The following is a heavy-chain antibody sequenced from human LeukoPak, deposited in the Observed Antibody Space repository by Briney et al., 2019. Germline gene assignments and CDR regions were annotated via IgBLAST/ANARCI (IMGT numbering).Heavy chain of an antibody. CDR3: ARDPGAFPYFFDC. J-gene: IGHJ4*02. D-gene: IGHD4/OR15-4a*01. Sequence: GGSLRLSCAASGFTFSPYGMGWVRQAPGKGLEWVSSIGKGGTYYADSVKGRFTISRDNSKNTLYLQMNSLRVEDTAVYFCARDPGAFPYFFDCWGQGTLVTVSS. V-gene: IGHV3-23*01. CDR1: GFTFSPYG. CDR2: IGKGGT.